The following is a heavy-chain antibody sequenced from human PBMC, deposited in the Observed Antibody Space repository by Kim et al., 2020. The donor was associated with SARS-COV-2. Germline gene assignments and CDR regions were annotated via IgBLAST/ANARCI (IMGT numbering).Heavy chain of an antibody. CDR3: AKGLPSVVPAAIPLYYYYYGMDV. CDR2: ISGSGGST. Sequence: GGSLRLSCAASGFTFSSYAMSWVRQAPGKGLEWVSAISGSGGSTYYADSVKGRFTISRDNSKNTLYLQMNSLRAEDTAVYYCAKGLPSVVPAAIPLYYYYYGMDVWGQGTTVTVSS. J-gene: IGHJ6*02. V-gene: IGHV3-23*01. D-gene: IGHD2-2*02. CDR1: GFTFSSYA.